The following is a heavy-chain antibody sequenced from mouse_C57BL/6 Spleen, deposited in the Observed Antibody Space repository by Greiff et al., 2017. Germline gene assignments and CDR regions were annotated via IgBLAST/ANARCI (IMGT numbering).Heavy chain of an antibody. CDR3: TRSYDSRRYFDV. CDR1: GYTFTDYE. D-gene: IGHD1-1*01. Sequence: VQLQQSGAELVRPGASVTLSCKASGYTFTDYEMHWVKQTPVHGLEWIGAIDPETGGPAYNQKFKGKAILTADKSSSTAYMEHRSLTSEDSAVYYCTRSYDSRRYFDVWGTGTTVTVSS. V-gene: IGHV1-15*01. CDR2: IDPETGGP. J-gene: IGHJ1*03.